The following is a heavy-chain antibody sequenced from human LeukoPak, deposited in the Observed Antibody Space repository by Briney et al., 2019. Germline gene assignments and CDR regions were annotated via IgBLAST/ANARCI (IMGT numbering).Heavy chain of an antibody. CDR2: ISTYNGDT. CDR3: ARDLPDLTYSYDSSGLDY. CDR1: GYTFTNYG. J-gene: IGHJ4*02. D-gene: IGHD3-22*01. V-gene: IGHV1-18*01. Sequence: ASVKVSCKASGYTFTNYGISWVRQAPGQELEWMGWISTYNGDTNYAQMLQGRVTLTTDASTNTAYMELRSLRSDDTAVYYCARDLPDLTYSYDSSGLDYWGQGTLVTVST.